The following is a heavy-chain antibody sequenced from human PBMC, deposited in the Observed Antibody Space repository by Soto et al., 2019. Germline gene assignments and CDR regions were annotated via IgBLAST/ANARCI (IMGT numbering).Heavy chain of an antibody. CDR1: GGSISSGGYC. Sequence: QLHLQESGPGLVKPSQTLSLTCTVSGGSISSGGYCWSWIRQHPGKVQVGTGYIYYSGSTYYNPSLLSRVTITVGTSKHQFSLKLGSVTAAATAVYYCARDRAAFRDGYHLRHFDYWGGGSTVAVS. D-gene: IGHD5-12*01. V-gene: IGHV4-31*03. CDR3: ARDRAAFRDGYHLRHFDY. CDR2: IYYSGST. J-gene: IGHJ4*02.